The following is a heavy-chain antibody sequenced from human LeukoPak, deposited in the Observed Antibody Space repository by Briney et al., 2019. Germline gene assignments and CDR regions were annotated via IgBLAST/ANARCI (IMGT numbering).Heavy chain of an antibody. Sequence: GGSLRLSCEASGFTFSSDSMNWVRQAPGKGLEWVSYISSSSSTIYYADSVKGRFTISRDNAKNSLYLQMNSLRAEDTAVYYCARSLIIVSSRESYYFDYWGQGTLVTVSS. CDR2: ISSSSSTI. J-gene: IGHJ4*02. CDR3: ARSLIIVSSRESYYFDY. V-gene: IGHV3-48*01. D-gene: IGHD2-21*01. CDR1: GFTFSSDS.